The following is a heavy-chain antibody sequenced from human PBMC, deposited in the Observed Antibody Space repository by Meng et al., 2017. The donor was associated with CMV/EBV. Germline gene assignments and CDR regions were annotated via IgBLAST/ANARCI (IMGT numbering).Heavy chain of an antibody. D-gene: IGHD6-19*01. CDR2: IYYSGST. Sequence: QLQASRPGLGKASATLSLPCTGSGGSISSSSYYGGWHRQPPGKGLEWIGSIYYSGSTYYNPSLKSRVTISVDTSKNQFSLKLSSVTAADTAVYYCARDSAVAGVVDYWGQGTLVTVSS. V-gene: IGHV4-39*07. CDR3: ARDSAVAGVVDY. J-gene: IGHJ4*02. CDR1: GGSISSSSYY.